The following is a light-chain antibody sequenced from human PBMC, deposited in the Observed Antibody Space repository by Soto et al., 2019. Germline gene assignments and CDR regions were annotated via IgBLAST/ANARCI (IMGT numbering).Light chain of an antibody. Sequence: TKSPATVSVSPGERATLSCRASQSVKSNLAWYQQKPGQAPRLLIYDASSRATGIPPRFSGSGSATEFTVTISSLQSEDLGVYYCQQSIDLPLTFGGGTKVDI. J-gene: IGKJ4*01. CDR3: QQSIDLPLT. CDR2: DAS. V-gene: IGKV3-15*01. CDR1: QSVKSN.